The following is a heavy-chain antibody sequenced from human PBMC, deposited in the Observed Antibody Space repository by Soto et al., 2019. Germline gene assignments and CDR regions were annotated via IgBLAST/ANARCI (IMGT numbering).Heavy chain of an antibody. D-gene: IGHD2-2*01. CDR1: GDSMSRGGYS. V-gene: IGHV4-30-2*01. J-gene: IGHJ4*02. Sequence: PSETLSLTCVVSGDSMSRGGYSWSWIRQPPGKGLEWIGHIYHTGCTYYNPSLETRVTISVDMSKNQFSLKLTSVTAADTAVQYCARGSIDCTGISCPPGLDYWGQGILVTVSS. CDR3: ARGSIDCTGISCPPGLDY. CDR2: IYHTGCT.